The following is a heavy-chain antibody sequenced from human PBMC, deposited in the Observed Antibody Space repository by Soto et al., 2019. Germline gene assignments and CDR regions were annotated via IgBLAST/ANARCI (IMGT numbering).Heavy chain of an antibody. J-gene: IGHJ5*02. CDR3: ASSGGYGSGSYGDFGHNWFDP. CDR2: INHSGST. D-gene: IGHD3-10*01. V-gene: IGHV4-34*01. Sequence: SETLSLTCAVYGGSFSGYYWSWIRQPPGKGLEWIGEINHSGSTNYNPSLKSRVTISVDTSKNQFSLKLSSVTAADTAVYYCASSGGYGSGSYGDFGHNWFDPWGQGTLVTVSS. CDR1: GGSFSGYY.